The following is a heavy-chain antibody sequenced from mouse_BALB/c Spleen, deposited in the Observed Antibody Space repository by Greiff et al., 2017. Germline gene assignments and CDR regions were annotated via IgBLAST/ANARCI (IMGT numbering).Heavy chain of an antibody. CDR3: ANSNWAWFAY. V-gene: IGHV5-17*02. J-gene: IGHJ3*01. CDR2: ISSGSSTI. D-gene: IGHD4-1*01. Sequence: EVQLQESGGGLVQPGGSRKLSCAASGFTFSSFGMHWVRQAPEKGLEWVAYISSGSSTIYYADTVKGRFTISRDNPKNTLFLQMTSLRSEDTAMYYCANSNWAWFAYWGQGTLVTVSA. CDR1: GFTFSSFG.